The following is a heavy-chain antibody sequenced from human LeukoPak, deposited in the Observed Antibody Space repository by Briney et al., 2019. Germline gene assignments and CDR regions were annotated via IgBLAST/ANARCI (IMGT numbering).Heavy chain of an antibody. J-gene: IGHJ4*02. CDR3: ARRADSSGWPFFDY. CDR2: IYYSGST. D-gene: IGHD6-19*01. CDR1: GGSISSSY. Sequence: SETLSLTCTVSGGSISSSYWSWIRQPPGKGLEWIGDIYYSGSTNYNPSLKSRVTISVDTSKNQFSLKLSSVTAADTAVYYCARRADSSGWPFFDYWGQGALVTVSS. V-gene: IGHV4-59*08.